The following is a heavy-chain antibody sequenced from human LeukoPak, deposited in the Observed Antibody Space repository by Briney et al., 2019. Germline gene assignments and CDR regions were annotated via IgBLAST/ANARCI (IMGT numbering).Heavy chain of an antibody. D-gene: IGHD3-10*01. CDR1: GGTFSSYA. Sequence: ASVKVSCEASGGTFSSYAISWVRQAPGQGLEWMGGIIPTFGTANYAQKFQGRVTITADESTSTAYMELSSLRSEDTAVYYCASTYGSGSFGDSLDAFDIWGQGTMVTVSS. V-gene: IGHV1-69*13. J-gene: IGHJ3*02. CDR3: ASTYGSGSFGDSLDAFDI. CDR2: IIPTFGTA.